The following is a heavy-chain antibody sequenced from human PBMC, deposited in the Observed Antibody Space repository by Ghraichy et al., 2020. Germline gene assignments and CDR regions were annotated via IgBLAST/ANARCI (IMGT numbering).Heavy chain of an antibody. CDR2: VSHTGTT. Sequence: SETLSLTCTVSGGSISGDNWWSWIRQPPGRGLEWIGEVSHTGTTNYNPSLKSRVTMSVDKSSNQFSLRLRSVTAADTAIYYCATDGFTSAWHPVSWFDPWGQGTLVTVSS. J-gene: IGHJ5*02. V-gene: IGHV4-4*02. CDR3: ATDGFTSAWHPVSWFDP. CDR1: GGSISGDNW. D-gene: IGHD6-19*01.